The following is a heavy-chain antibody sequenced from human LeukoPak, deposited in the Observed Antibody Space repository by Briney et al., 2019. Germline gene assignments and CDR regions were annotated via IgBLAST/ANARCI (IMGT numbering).Heavy chain of an antibody. D-gene: IGHD2-21*02. J-gene: IGHJ5*02. Sequence: SETLSLTCTVSGGSISNYYWSWLRQPPGKGLEWIGYIYYSGNTWYNPSLESRITISIDTSNNQFSLRLSSVTAADTAVYYCARVPRVTAYLRFDPWGQGTLVTVSS. V-gene: IGHV4-59*12. CDR3: ARVPRVTAYLRFDP. CDR2: IYYSGNT. CDR1: GGSISNYY.